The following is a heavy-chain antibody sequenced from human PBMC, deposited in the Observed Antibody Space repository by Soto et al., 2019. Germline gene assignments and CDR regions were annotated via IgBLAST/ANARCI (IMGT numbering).Heavy chain of an antibody. CDR2: IYYSGST. CDR3: AARREHDFWSGYLGDWFDP. J-gene: IGHJ5*02. Sequence: PSETLSLTCTVSGGSISSYYWSWIRQPPGKGLEWIGYIYYSGSTNYNPSIKSRVTISVDTSKNQFSLKLSSVTAADTAVYYCAARREHDFWSGYLGDWFDPWGQGTLVTVSS. V-gene: IGHV4-59*01. D-gene: IGHD3-3*01. CDR1: GGSISSYY.